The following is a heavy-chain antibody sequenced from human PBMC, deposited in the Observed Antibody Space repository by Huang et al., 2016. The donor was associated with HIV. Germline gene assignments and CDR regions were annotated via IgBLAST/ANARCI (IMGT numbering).Heavy chain of an antibody. CDR2: VNDRGAT. Sequence: QMQLQQRGAGLLKPSETLSLTCGVSGGSFTGNYLTWIRQAPGKGLEWMGEVNDRGATNYNPSLSGRVTISLDKSNSELSLNLRSVTAADTAVYYCARQWTILEWLLGLDVWGQGTTVIVSS. V-gene: IGHV4-34*02. J-gene: IGHJ6*02. D-gene: IGHD3-3*01. CDR3: ARQWTILEWLLGLDV. CDR1: GGSFTGNY.